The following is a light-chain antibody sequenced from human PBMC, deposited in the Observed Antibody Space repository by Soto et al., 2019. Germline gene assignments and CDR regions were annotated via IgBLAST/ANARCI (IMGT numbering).Light chain of an antibody. CDR2: DAS. V-gene: IGKV3-20*01. CDR1: QNVNNW. J-gene: IGKJ1*01. Sequence: EIVLTQSPTTLSLSPVERATLACRASQNVNNWLAWYQQQPGQAPRIVIYDASRRATGIPDRFSGSGSGTDFTLTISRLEAEDFAVYYCQQYGSSRTFGQGTKVDIK. CDR3: QQYGSSRT.